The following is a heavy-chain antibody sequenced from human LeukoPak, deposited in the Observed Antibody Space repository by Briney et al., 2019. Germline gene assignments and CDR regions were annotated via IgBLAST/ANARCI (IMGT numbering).Heavy chain of an antibody. J-gene: IGHJ6*04. CDR2: ISGSGGST. V-gene: IGHV3-23*01. Sequence: PGRSLRPAWAASGFTFSSYAMGWVRQAPGRGLEWVSAISGSGGSTYYADSVKGRFTLSRQNSKNALYLQMNSMRAEDTAVYYCAAKYQLNYYGIDVWGKGTTVTVSS. CDR1: GFTFSSYA. CDR3: AAKYQLNYYGIDV. D-gene: IGHD2-2*01.